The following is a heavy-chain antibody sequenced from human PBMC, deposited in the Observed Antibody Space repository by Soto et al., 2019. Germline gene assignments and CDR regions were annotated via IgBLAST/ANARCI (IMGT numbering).Heavy chain of an antibody. D-gene: IGHD3-10*01. Sequence: EVHLLESGGGLVQPGGSLRLSCAASGLTFSNYAMTWVRQAPGKGLEWVSDISGTGGGTNNADSAKGRFTTSRHNSKNTLYLQMNSLRAEDTAVYYCAKLAFYGSGIPNYYGIDVWGQGTAVTVSS. CDR1: GLTFSNYA. V-gene: IGHV3-23*01. CDR2: ISGTGGGT. CDR3: AKLAFYGSGIPNYYGIDV. J-gene: IGHJ6*02.